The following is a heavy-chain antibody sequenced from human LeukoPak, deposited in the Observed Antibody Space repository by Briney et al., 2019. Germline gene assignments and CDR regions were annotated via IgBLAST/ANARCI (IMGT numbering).Heavy chain of an antibody. D-gene: IGHD4-17*01. CDR2: IYHSGSN. CDR1: GYSISSGYY. J-gene: IGHJ4*02. CDR3: ARAPTVTTRYDY. Sequence: SETLSLTCTVSGYSISSGYYWGWIRQPPGKGLEWIGSIYHSGSNYYNPSLKSRVTISVDTSKNQFSLKLSSVTAADTAVYYCARAPTVTTRYDYWGQGTLVTVSS. V-gene: IGHV4-38-2*02.